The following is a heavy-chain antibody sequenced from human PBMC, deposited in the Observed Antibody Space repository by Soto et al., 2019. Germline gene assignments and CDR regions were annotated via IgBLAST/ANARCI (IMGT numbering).Heavy chain of an antibody. CDR3: KQGKAYEGAGGSRHS. V-gene: IGHV3-23*01. J-gene: IGHJ5*01. D-gene: IGHD2-21*01. Sequence: GKGLEWVSSISGTGGSTFYAGSAKGRSTISRDNSKNTLFLQMTSLRAEDTAVYFFKQGKAYEGAGGSRHSWCQAIPVTVSS. CDR2: ISGTGGST.